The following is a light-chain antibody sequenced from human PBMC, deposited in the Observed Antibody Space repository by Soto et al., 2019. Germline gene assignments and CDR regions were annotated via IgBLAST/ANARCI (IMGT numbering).Light chain of an antibody. Sequence: EIVLTQSPGTLSLSPGDRATLSCRASQSVSRSYLGWYQQKPGQAPRLLMYGASIRAAGVPDRFRGSGSGTEFTLTISRLEPEDFTVYYGHHYETFGQGTKVEIK. V-gene: IGKV3-20*01. CDR1: QSVSRSY. J-gene: IGKJ1*01. CDR3: HHYET. CDR2: GAS.